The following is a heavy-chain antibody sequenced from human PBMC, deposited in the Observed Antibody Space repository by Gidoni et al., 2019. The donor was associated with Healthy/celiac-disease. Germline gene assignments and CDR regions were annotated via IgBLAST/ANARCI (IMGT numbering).Heavy chain of an antibody. D-gene: IGHD5-18*01. CDR2: IDWDDDK. CDR3: ARISGYSYGLFDY. J-gene: IGHJ4*02. Sequence: QVTLRESGPALVKPTQTRTLSCTFAGFSPSTSGMCVSWIRQPPGKALEWLALIDWDDDKYYSTSLKTRLTISKDTSTNQVVLTMTNMDPVDTATYYCARISGYSYGLFDYWGQGTLVTVSS. CDR1: GFSPSTSGMC. V-gene: IGHV2-70*01.